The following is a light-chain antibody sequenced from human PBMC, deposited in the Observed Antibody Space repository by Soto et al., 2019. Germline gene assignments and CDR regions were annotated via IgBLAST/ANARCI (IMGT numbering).Light chain of an antibody. CDR2: GAS. J-gene: IGKJ1*01. CDR1: QSVSHNY. CDR3: QQYDRSWT. V-gene: IGKV3-20*01. Sequence: EIVLTQSPGTLSLSPGERATLSCRASQSVSHNYLAWYQQKPGQAPRLLIYGASSRATGIPDRFSASGSGTDFILTISRLQPEDFAVYYCQQYDRSWTFGQGTKVEIK.